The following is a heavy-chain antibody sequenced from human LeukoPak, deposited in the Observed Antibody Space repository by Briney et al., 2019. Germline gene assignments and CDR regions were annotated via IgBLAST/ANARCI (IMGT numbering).Heavy chain of an antibody. V-gene: IGHV3-23*01. CDR2: ISGSGGST. Sequence: GGSLRLSCAASGFTFSSYAMSWVRQAPGKGLEWVSFISGSGGSTYYVDSVKGRFTISRDNSKNTLYLQMNSLRAEDTAVYYCARDHKGYSYGYRRGYSDYYYMDVWGKGTTVTVSS. D-gene: IGHD5-18*01. CDR3: ARDHKGYSYGYRRGYSDYYYMDV. CDR1: GFTFSSYA. J-gene: IGHJ6*03.